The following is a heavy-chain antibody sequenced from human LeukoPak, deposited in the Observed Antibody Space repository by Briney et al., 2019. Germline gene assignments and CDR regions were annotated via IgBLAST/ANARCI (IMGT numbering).Heavy chain of an antibody. V-gene: IGHV4-59*01. Sequence: SETLSLTCTVSGGSISSYYWSSIRQPPGKGLEWIGYIYYSGSTNYNPSLKSRVTISVDTSKNQFSLKLSSVTAADTAVYYCARVGIAAAGKNWFDPWGQGTLVTVSS. J-gene: IGHJ5*02. CDR2: IYYSGST. D-gene: IGHD6-13*01. CDR3: ARVGIAAAGKNWFDP. CDR1: GGSISSYY.